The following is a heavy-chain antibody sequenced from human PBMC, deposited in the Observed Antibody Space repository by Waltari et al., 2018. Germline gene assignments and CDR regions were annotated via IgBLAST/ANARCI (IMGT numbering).Heavy chain of an antibody. V-gene: IGHV3-21*01. CDR3: ARLGDDLGYCNY. J-gene: IGHJ4*02. CDR1: GFTFSSYS. D-gene: IGHD2-15*01. CDR2: ISSSSSYI. Sequence: EVQLLESGGGLVQPGGSLRLSCAASGFTFSSYSMNWVRQAPGKGLEWVSSISSSSSYIYYADSVKGRFTISRDNAKNSLYLQMNSLRAEDTAVYYCARLGDDLGYCNYWGQGTLVTVSS.